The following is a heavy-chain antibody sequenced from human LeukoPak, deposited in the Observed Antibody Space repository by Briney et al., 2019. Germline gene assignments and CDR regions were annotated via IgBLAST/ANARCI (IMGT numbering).Heavy chain of an antibody. J-gene: IGHJ4*02. CDR2: IFLYGSET. CDR1: GXTFSRYW. Sequence: PGGSLRLSCAASGXTFSRYWMTWVRQAPGKGVEWVVNIFLYGSETYYLHSVKGPFTLSRNNAESSLYLQMNILRAEDTAMYYCARGALLKYQLAIDYWGRGILVTVSS. V-gene: IGHV3-7*05. CDR3: ARGALLKYQLAIDY. D-gene: IGHD2-2*01.